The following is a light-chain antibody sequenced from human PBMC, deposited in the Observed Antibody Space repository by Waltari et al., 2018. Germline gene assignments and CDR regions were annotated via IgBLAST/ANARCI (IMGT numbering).Light chain of an antibody. V-gene: IGLV2-14*01. CDR2: KVT. Sequence: QSALTQPASVSGSPGQSITISCTGTSSDVGGYNYVSWYQHHPGKAPNHMIYKVTNRPSGVSNRVSGSNSGTTASLTISGLQGEDEADYYCSSFTSDITRIFGGGTKLTVL. CDR3: SSFTSDITRI. CDR1: SSDVGGYNY. J-gene: IGLJ2*01.